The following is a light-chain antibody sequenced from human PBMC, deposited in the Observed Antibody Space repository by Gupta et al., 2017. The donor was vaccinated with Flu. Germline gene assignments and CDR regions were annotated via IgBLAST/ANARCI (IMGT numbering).Light chain of an antibody. CDR1: QSVSSSF. Sequence: EIVLTQSPGTLSLSPGERATLSCRASQSVSSSFFAWYQQKPGQPPRLLIYGTYNRATGIPDRFSGSGSGTDFTLTISRLEPEDFAVYYCQQEGNSVRTFGGGTKVEIK. V-gene: IGKV3-20*01. J-gene: IGKJ4*01. CDR3: QQEGNSVRT. CDR2: GTY.